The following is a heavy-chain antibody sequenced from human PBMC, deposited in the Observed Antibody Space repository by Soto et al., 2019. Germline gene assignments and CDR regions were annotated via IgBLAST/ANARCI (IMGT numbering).Heavy chain of an antibody. V-gene: IGHV3-43*01. CDR3: ANGLSGSYFFGCDY. J-gene: IGHJ4*02. D-gene: IGHD1-26*01. CDR2: ISWDGGST. CDR1: GFTFDDYT. Sequence: GGSLRLSCAASGFTFDDYTMHWVRQAPGKGLEWVSLISWDGGSTYYADSVKGRFTISRDNSKNSLYLQMNSLRTEDTALYYCANGLSGSYFFGCDYWGQGTLVTVSS.